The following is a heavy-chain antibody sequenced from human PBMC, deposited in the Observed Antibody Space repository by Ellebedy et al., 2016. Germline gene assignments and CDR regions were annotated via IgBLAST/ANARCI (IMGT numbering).Heavy chain of an antibody. CDR2: IYYSGST. D-gene: IGHD3-3*01. CDR1: GASINSYY. CDR3: ARSNITLFGVTDVFDI. Sequence: SETLSLTCTASGASINSYYWTWIRQPPGTGLEWVGYIYYSGSTIYNPSLRSRVTISVDTSKNQISLNLSSVTAADTAFYFCARSNITLFGVTDVFDIWGPGSVVTVSS. J-gene: IGHJ3*02. V-gene: IGHV4-59*01.